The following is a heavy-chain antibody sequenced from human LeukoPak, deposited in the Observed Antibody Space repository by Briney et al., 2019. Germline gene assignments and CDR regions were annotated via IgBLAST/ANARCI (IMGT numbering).Heavy chain of an antibody. D-gene: IGHD6-19*01. CDR1: GYTFTRYG. V-gene: IGHV1-18*01. Sequence: ASVKVSCKASGYTFTRYGISWVRQAPQEGLEWMGWTSPYNGDTTYAENFQDRVTMTTDTSTDTAYMDLRSLRSDDTAVYYCARRTVAGPTPFDYWGQGTLVTVSS. CDR3: ARRTVAGPTPFDY. CDR2: TSPYNGDT. J-gene: IGHJ4*02.